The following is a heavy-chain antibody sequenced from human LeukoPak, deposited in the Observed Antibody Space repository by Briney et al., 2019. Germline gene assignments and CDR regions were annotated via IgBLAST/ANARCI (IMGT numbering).Heavy chain of an antibody. J-gene: IGHJ4*02. Sequence: PGGSLRLSCAASPGITFSDYWMNWVRQAPGKGLEWVAIIRQDGREKLYLDSMKGRFTISRDNAKSSVYLQINSLRAEDTAVYYCVGGIGWQPDYWGQGALVTVSS. V-gene: IGHV3-7*03. CDR3: VGGIGWQPDY. D-gene: IGHD6-19*01. CDR1: PGITFSDYW. CDR2: IRQDGREK.